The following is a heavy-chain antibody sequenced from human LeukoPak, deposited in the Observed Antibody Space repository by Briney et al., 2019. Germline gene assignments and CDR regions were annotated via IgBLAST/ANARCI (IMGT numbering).Heavy chain of an antibody. D-gene: IGHD1-14*01. CDR1: GFPFRSFS. V-gene: IGHV3-21*01. Sequence: GGSLRLSCVASGFPFRSFSMNWVRQAPGKGLEWVSSISSSSTYIYYADSVKGRFTISRDNGDNALFLQMNSLRSEDTAVYFCAKDRETTASGTLDYWGQGALVIVSS. CDR3: AKDRETTASGTLDY. CDR2: ISSSSTYI. J-gene: IGHJ4*02.